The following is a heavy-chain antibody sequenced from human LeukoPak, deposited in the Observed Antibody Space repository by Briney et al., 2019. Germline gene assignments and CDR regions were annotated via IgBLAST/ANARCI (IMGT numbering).Heavy chain of an antibody. V-gene: IGHV4-34*01. J-gene: IGHJ6*03. CDR1: GGSFSGYY. D-gene: IGHD6-6*01. CDR3: ARATLVAARRFYYYMDV. Sequence: PSETLSLTFAVYGGSFSGYYWSWLRQPPGKGLEWIGEINHRGSTNYNPSLKSRVSISVDTSKNQFSLKLSSVTAADTAVYYCARATLVAARRFYYYMDVWGKGTTVTVSS. CDR2: INHRGST.